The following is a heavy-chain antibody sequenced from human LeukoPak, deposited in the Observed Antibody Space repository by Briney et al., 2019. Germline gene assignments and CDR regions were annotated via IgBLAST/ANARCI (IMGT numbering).Heavy chain of an antibody. CDR3: ASGSGWSRARY. CDR1: GVSISSSNSY. D-gene: IGHD6-19*01. Sequence: SETLSLTCTVSGVSISSSNSYWGWIRQPPGKGLERIGSIYYSGNTYYNASLKSQVSISIDTSKNQFSLKLSSVTAADTAVYYCASGSGWSRARYWGQGTLVTVSS. V-gene: IGHV4-39*01. CDR2: IYYSGNT. J-gene: IGHJ4*02.